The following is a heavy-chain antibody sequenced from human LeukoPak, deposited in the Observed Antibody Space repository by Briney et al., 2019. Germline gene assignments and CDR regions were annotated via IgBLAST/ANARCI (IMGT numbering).Heavy chain of an antibody. D-gene: IGHD2-2*01. CDR3: ARDNIVVVPATITWFDP. J-gene: IGHJ5*02. Sequence: PGGSLRLSCAASGFTFSSYAMHWVRQAPGKGLEWVAVISYDGSNKYYADSVKGRFTISRDNSKNTLYLQMNSLRAEDTAVYYCARDNIVVVPATITWFDPWGQGTLVTVSS. V-gene: IGHV3-30*04. CDR2: ISYDGSNK. CDR1: GFTFSSYA.